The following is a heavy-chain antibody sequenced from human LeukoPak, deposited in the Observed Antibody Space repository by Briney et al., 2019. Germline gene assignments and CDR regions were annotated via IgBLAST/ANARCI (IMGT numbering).Heavy chain of an antibody. Sequence: WGSLRLSCAASGFTFSSHWMSWVRQAPGKGLEWVANIKQDGSENYYVDSVKGRFTISRDNAKNSLYLQMNSLRAEDTAVYYCAKDRTRYDYWGQGTLVTVSS. V-gene: IGHV3-7*01. CDR1: GFTFSSHW. D-gene: IGHD3/OR15-3a*01. CDR3: AKDRTRYDY. CDR2: IKQDGSEN. J-gene: IGHJ4*02.